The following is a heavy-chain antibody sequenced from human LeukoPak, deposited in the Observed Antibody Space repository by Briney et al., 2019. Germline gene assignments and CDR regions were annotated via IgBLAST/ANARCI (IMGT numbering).Heavy chain of an antibody. J-gene: IGHJ4*02. D-gene: IGHD2-2*03. CDR1: GYSFPTYW. V-gene: IGHV5-51*01. CDR2: IYTDESNI. Sequence: GESLKISCKGSGYSFPTYWLAWMRQMPGKGLEWMGIIYTDESNIRYSPSFQGQVTTSGDKSIGTGYLQWSSLKASDTAMYYCARPPSRGYSSSFEYWGQGTLVTVSS. CDR3: ARPPSRGYSSSFEY.